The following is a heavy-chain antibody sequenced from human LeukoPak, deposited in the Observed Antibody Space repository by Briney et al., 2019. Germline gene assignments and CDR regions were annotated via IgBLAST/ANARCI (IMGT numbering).Heavy chain of an antibody. CDR3: ASHIGGNLGEWLLSRPKAHAFAI. Sequence: SETLSLTCTVSGGSISSSSYYWGWIRQPPGKGLEWIGSTYYSGITYYNPSLKSRFTISVDMSKNQSSLKLRSVTAADTAVYYCASHIGGNLGEWLLSRPKAHAFAIWGQGTMVTVSS. CDR1: GGSISSSSYY. J-gene: IGHJ3*02. CDR2: TYYSGIT. V-gene: IGHV4-39*01. D-gene: IGHD3-3*01.